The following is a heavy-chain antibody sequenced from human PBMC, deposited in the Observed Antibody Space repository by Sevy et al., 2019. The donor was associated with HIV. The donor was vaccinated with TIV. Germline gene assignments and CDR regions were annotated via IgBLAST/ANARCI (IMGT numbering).Heavy chain of an antibody. V-gene: IGHV3-33*01. CDR3: ARESPSDWYLDS. CDR1: GISFSNSG. J-gene: IGHJ4*02. Sequence: GGSLRLSCAASGISFSNSGMHWVRQTPGKGLEWVAAIWFDGSVKYYKDSVKDRFTIFRDNSRNTQYLQINSLRAEDTAVYYCARESPSDWYLDSWGQGALVTVSS. CDR2: IWFDGSVK. D-gene: IGHD6-19*01.